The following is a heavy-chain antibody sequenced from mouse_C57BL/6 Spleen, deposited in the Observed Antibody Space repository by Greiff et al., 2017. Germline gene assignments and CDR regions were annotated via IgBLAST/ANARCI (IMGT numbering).Heavy chain of an antibody. J-gene: IGHJ1*03. CDR2: ISSGSSTI. CDR3: ARLYDYDWYFDV. Sequence: EVMLVESGGGLVKPGGSLKLSCAASGFTFSDYGMHWVRQAPEKGLEWVAYISSGSSTIYYADTVKGRFNSTRENAKNTLFLQMTSLRSEDTARYYCARLYDYDWYFDVWGTGTTVTVSS. CDR1: GFTFSDYG. D-gene: IGHD2-4*01. V-gene: IGHV5-17*01.